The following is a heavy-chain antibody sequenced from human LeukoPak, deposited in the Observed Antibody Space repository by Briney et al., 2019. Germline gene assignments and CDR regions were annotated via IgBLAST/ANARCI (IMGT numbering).Heavy chain of an antibody. CDR3: AREPSGSGLDY. D-gene: IGHD3-22*01. Sequence: GASVKVSCTASGYTFTGYYMHWVRQAPGQGLEWMGWINPNSGGTNYAQKFQGWVTMTRDTSISTAYMELSRLRSDDTAVYYCAREPSGSGLDYWGQGTLVTVSS. CDR1: GYTFTGYY. CDR2: INPNSGGT. V-gene: IGHV1-2*04. J-gene: IGHJ4*02.